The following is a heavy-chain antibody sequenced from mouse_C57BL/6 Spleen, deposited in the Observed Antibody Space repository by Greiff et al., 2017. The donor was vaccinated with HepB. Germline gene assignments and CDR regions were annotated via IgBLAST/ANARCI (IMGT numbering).Heavy chain of an antibody. Sequence: DVMLVESGEGLVKPGGSLKLSCAASGFTFSSYAMSWVRQTPEKRLEWVAYISSGGDYIYYADTVKGRFTISRDNARNTLYLQMSSLKSEDTAMYYCTRDYYGSSNYYAMDYWGQGTSVTVSS. V-gene: IGHV5-9-1*02. J-gene: IGHJ4*01. CDR1: GFTFSSYA. CDR3: TRDYYGSSNYYAMDY. D-gene: IGHD1-1*01. CDR2: ISSGGDYI.